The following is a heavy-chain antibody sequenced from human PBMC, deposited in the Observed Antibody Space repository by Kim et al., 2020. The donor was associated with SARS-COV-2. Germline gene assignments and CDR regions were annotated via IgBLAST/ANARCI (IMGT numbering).Heavy chain of an antibody. CDR2: ISSSSSYI. CDR1: GFTFSSYS. CDR3: ARDYKVGTDDFSRRSSWPYDY. Sequence: GGSLRLSCAASGFTFSSYSMNWVRQAPGKGLEWVSSISSSSSYIYYADSVKGRFTISRDNAKNSLYLQMNSLRAEDTAVYYCARDYKVGTDDFSRRSSWPYDYWGQGTLVTVSS. J-gene: IGHJ4*02. V-gene: IGHV3-21*01. D-gene: IGHD6-13*01.